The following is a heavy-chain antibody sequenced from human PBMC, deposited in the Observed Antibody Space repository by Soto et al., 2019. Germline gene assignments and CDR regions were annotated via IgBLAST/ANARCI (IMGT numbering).Heavy chain of an antibody. Sequence: QVQLVQSGVEVKKPGASVKVSCKASGYTFTSYGISWVRKAPGQWLEGMGWITAYNGNTNYAQKLHGRVTMTTDTSTRKAYRELRGLRSDDTALFYCATVNDFWSGYCPYCFVPWGQGTLVTVSS. V-gene: IGHV1-18*01. CDR2: ITAYNGNT. CDR1: GYTFTSYG. D-gene: IGHD3-3*01. J-gene: IGHJ5*02. CDR3: ATVNDFWSGYCPYCFVP.